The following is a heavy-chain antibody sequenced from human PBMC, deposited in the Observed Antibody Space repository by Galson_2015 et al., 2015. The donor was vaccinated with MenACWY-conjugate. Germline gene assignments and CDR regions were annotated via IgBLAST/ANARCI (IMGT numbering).Heavy chain of an antibody. J-gene: IGHJ4*02. CDR2: IWYDGSNK. CDR1: GFTFSSYG. CDR3: ARERTDFGVGPFDY. V-gene: IGHV3-33*01. Sequence: SLRLSCAASGFTFSSYGMHWVRQAPGKGLEWVAVIWYDGSNKYYADSVKGRFTISRDNSKNTLYPQMNSLRAEDTAVYYCARERTDFGVGPFDYWGQGTLVTVSA. D-gene: IGHD3-3*01.